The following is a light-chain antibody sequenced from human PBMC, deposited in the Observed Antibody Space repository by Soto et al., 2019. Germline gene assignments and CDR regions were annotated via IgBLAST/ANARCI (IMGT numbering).Light chain of an antibody. CDR3: QQYKTYPLT. CDR1: QSLSSW. CDR2: AAS. Sequence: DIPMTQSPSTLTASVGDRVTITCRASQSLSSWLAWYQQKPGKAPKLLIYAASSLEIGVPSRFSGSESGTDFTLTISSLQPDDFAVYYCQQYKTYPLTFGLGTRVE. V-gene: IGKV1-5*03. J-gene: IGKJ1*01.